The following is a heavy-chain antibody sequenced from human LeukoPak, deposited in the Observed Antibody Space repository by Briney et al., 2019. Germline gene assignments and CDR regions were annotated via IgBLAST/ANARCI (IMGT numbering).Heavy chain of an antibody. CDR3: AKEPPTILDNFYAYYMDA. Sequence: SGGSLRLSCAASGLTFSSYAMNWVRQAPGKGLEWVSVISNGGGGTFYADSVKGRFTISRDNSKNTVYLQLNNLRVEDTATYFCAKEPPTILDNFYAYYMDAWGKGTTVIVSS. D-gene: IGHD2/OR15-2a*01. V-gene: IGHV3-23*01. CDR2: ISNGGGGT. CDR1: GLTFSSYA. J-gene: IGHJ6*03.